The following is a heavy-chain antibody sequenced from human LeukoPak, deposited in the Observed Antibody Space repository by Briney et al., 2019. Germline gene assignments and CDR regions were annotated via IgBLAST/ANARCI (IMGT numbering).Heavy chain of an antibody. CDR2: ISYDGSNK. CDR3: ARDLGPYSGSYYFDY. J-gene: IGHJ4*02. V-gene: IGHV3-30*04. Sequence: GGSLRLSCAASGFTFSSYAMHWVRQAPGKELEWVAVISYDGSNKYYADSVKGRFTISRDNSKNTLYLQMNSLRAEDTAVYYCARDLGPYSGSYYFDYWGQGTLVTVSS. CDR1: GFTFSSYA. D-gene: IGHD1-26*01.